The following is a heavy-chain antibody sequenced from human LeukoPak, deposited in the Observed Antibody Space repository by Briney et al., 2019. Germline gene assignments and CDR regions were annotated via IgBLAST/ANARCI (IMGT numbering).Heavy chain of an antibody. CDR1: GFTFSSYW. J-gene: IGHJ3*02. CDR3: ARVAAAAYYDAFDI. V-gene: IGHV3-30*03. Sequence: GGSLRLSCAASGFTFSSYWMSRVRQAPGKGLEWVAVISYDGSNRYYADSVKGRFTISRDNSKNTLYLQMNSLRAEDTAMYYCARVAAAAYYDAFDIWGQGTMVTVSS. D-gene: IGHD6-13*01. CDR2: ISYDGSNR.